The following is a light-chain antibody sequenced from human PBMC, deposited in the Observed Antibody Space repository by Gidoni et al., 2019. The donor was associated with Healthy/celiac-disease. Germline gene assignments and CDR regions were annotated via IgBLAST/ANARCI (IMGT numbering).Light chain of an antibody. V-gene: IGKV1-33*01. CDR3: QQYDRT. CDR1: QDISNY. J-gene: IGKJ1*01. Sequence: GDRVTITCQASQDISNYLNWYQQKPGKAPKLLIYDASNLETGVPSRFSGSGSGTDFTFTISSLQPEDIATYYCQQYDRTFGQGTKVEIK. CDR2: DAS.